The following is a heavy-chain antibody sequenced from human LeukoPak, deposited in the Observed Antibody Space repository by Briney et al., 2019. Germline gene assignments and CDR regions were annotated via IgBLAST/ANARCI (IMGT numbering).Heavy chain of an antibody. J-gene: IGHJ4*02. CDR3: ARDHYYGSGSYHIDY. Sequence: ASVKVSCKASGYTFTSYGISWVRQAPGQGLEWMGWISAYNGNTNYAQKLQGRVTMTTDTSTSTAYMELRRLRSDDTAVYYCARDHYYGSGSYHIDYWGQGTLVTVSS. V-gene: IGHV1-18*01. CDR1: GYTFTSYG. CDR2: ISAYNGNT. D-gene: IGHD3-10*01.